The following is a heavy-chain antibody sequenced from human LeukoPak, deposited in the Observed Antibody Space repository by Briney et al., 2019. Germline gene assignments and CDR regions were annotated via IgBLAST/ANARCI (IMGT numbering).Heavy chain of an antibody. J-gene: IGHJ4*02. V-gene: IGHV3-11*01. CDR3: ARCTEVAAPGFDY. Sequence: GGSLRLSCAASGFTFTDYYMTWIRQAPGPGLEWVSYIRSSGSTIYYADSVKGRFTISRDNAKNSLYLQMNSLRAEDTAVYYCARCTEVAAPGFDYWGQGTLVTVSS. CDR1: GFTFTDYY. D-gene: IGHD6-19*01. CDR2: IRSSGSTI.